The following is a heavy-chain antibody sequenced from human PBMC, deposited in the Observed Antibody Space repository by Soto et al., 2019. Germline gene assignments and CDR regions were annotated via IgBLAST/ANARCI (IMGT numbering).Heavy chain of an antibody. CDR2: IIPILGTA. V-gene: IGHV1-69*08. CDR3: AREEAAAGTGYFDY. CDR1: GGTFSSYT. J-gene: IGHJ4*02. D-gene: IGHD6-13*01. Sequence: QVQLVQSGAEVKKPGSSVKVSCKASGGTFSSYTISWVRQAPGQGLEWMGRIIPILGTANYAQKFQGRVTITADKSTSTAYMELSSLRSEDTAVYYCAREEAAAGTGYFDYWGQGTLVTVSS.